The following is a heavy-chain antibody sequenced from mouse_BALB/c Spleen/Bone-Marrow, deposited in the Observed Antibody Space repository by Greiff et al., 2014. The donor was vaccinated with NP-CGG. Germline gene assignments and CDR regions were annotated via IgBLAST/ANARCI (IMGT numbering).Heavy chain of an antibody. CDR2: IDPANADT. J-gene: IGHJ2*01. CDR1: GFNIKDTY. V-gene: IGHV14-3*02. Sequence: VQLQQPGAELVKPGASVKLSCTASGFNIKDTYIHWVKQRPEQGLEWIGRIDPANADTKYGPKFQGKATITADTSSNTVYLQFISLTSEDTAIYYCVRAARTFDYWGQGTTLTASS. D-gene: IGHD3-1*01. CDR3: VRAARTFDY.